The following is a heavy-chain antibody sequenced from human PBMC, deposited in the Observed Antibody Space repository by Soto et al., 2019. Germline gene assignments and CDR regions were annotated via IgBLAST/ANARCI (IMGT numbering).Heavy chain of an antibody. D-gene: IGHD4-17*01. CDR2: INAGNGNT. V-gene: IGHV1-3*01. J-gene: IGHJ4*02. CDR1: GYTFTSYN. Sequence: GASVKVSCKASGYTFTSYNMHWVRQAPGQRLEWMGWINAGNGNTKYSQKFQGRVTMTRDTSTSTVYMELSSLRSEDTAVYYCARGILGEVTPSYWGQGTLVTVSS. CDR3: ARGILGEVTPSY.